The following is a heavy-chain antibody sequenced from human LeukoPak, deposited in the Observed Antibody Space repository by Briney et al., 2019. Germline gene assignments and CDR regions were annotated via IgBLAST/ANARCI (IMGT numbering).Heavy chain of an antibody. Sequence: PSETLSLTCAVSGGSISSGGYSWSRIRQPPGKGLEWIGYIYHSGSTYYNPSLKSRVTISVDRSKNQFSLKLSSVTAADTAVYYCARGGIAARPFDYWGQGTLVTVSS. J-gene: IGHJ4*02. D-gene: IGHD6-6*01. CDR1: GGSISSGGYS. CDR3: ARGGIAARPFDY. CDR2: IYHSGST. V-gene: IGHV4-30-2*01.